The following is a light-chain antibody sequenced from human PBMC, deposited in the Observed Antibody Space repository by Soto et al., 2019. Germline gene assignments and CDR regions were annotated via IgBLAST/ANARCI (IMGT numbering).Light chain of an antibody. J-gene: IGLJ3*02. V-gene: IGLV8-61*01. CDR2: STN. CDR3: VLYMGSGIWV. CDR1: SGSVSTSYY. Sequence: QAVVTQEPSFSVSPGGTVTLTCGLSSGSVSTSYYPSWYQQTPGQAPRTLIYSTNTPSSGVPDRFSGSILGNKAALTITGAQADDESDYYCVLYMGSGIWVFGGGTKVTVL.